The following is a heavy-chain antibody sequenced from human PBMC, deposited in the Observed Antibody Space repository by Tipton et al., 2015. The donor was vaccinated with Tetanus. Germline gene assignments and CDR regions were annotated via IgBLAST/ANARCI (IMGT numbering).Heavy chain of an antibody. CDR2: ISTTSNTI. Sequence: LSLTCTVSGGSISGSEYYWGWIRQPPGKGLEWISYISTTSNTIYYADSVKGRFTISRDNAMNSLSLQMSSLRREDTGVYYCASSTVTRWGPGTLVTVSS. J-gene: IGHJ4*02. D-gene: IGHD4-17*01. V-gene: IGHV3-11*04. CDR3: ASSTVTR. CDR1: GGSISGSEYY.